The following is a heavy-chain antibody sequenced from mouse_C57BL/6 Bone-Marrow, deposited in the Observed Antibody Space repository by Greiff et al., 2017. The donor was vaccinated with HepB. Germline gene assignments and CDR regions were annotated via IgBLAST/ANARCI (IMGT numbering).Heavy chain of an antibody. D-gene: IGHD1-1*01. V-gene: IGHV5-4*01. J-gene: IGHJ3*01. CDR1: GFTFSSYA. CDR2: ISDGGSYT. CDR3: ARDGPYYYGIAY. Sequence: EVQVVESGGGLVKPGGSLKLSCAASGFTFSSYAMSWVRQTPEKRLEWVATISDGGSYTYYPDNVKGRFTISRDNAKNNLYLQMSHLKSEDTAMYYCARDGPYYYGIAYWGQGTLVTVSA.